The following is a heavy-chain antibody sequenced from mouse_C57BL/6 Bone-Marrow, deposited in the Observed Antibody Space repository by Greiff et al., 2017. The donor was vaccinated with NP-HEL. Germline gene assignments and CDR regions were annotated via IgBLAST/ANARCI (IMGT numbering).Heavy chain of an antibody. D-gene: IGHD1-1*02. J-gene: IGHJ3*01. V-gene: IGHV5-9*01. CDR3: ARHKGWYRFAY. CDR1: GFTFSSYT. Sequence: EVQRVESVGGLVKPGGSLKLSCAASGFTFSSYTMSWVRQTPEKRLEWVATISGGGGNTYYPDSVKGRFTISRDNAKNTLYLQMSSLRSEDTALYYCARHKGWYRFAYWGQGTLVTVSA. CDR2: ISGGGGNT.